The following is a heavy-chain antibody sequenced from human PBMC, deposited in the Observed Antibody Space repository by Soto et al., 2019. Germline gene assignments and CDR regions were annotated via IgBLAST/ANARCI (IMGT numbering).Heavy chain of an antibody. J-gene: IGHJ4*02. Sequence: GGSLRLSCAASGFTFSSYAMHWVRQAPGKGLEWVAVISYDGSNKYYADSVKGRFTISRDNSKNTLYLQMNSLRAEDTAVYYCARGEIAVAVSYYFDYWGQGTLVTVSS. CDR2: ISYDGSNK. CDR1: GFTFSSYA. D-gene: IGHD6-19*01. CDR3: ARGEIAVAVSYYFDY. V-gene: IGHV3-30*04.